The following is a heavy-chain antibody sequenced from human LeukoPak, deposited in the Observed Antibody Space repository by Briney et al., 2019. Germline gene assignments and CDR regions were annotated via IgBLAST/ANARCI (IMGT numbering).Heavy chain of an antibody. D-gene: IGHD6-13*01. CDR1: GYTFTGYY. CDR2: INPNSGGT. J-gene: IGHJ6*02. CDR3: SAGMGYYYGMDV. Sequence: ASVKVSCKASGYTFTGYYMHWVRQAPGQGLAWMGWINPNSGGTNYAQKFQGRVTMTRDTSISTAYMELSRLRSDDTAVYYCSAGMGYYYGMDVWGQGTTVTVSS. V-gene: IGHV1-2*02.